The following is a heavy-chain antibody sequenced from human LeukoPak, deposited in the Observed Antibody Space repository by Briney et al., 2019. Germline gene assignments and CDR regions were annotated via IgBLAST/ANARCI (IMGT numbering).Heavy chain of an antibody. D-gene: IGHD3-3*01. J-gene: IGHJ4*02. Sequence: GGSLRLSCAASRFTFSSYAMSWVRQAPGKGLEWVSTISGSGGGTYYADSVKGRFTISRDNSKNTLYLQMNSLRAEDTAVYYCAKSPYYDFWSGYYIDYWGQGTLVTVSS. CDR1: RFTFSSYA. V-gene: IGHV3-23*01. CDR3: AKSPYYDFWSGYYIDY. CDR2: ISGSGGGT.